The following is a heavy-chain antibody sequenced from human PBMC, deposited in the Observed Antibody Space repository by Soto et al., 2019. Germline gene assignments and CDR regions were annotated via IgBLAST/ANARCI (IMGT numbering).Heavy chain of an antibody. CDR1: GYSFTSYW. CDR3: ARHPPGLGYCSSTSCYTRYYGMDV. D-gene: IGHD2-2*02. CDR2: IDPSDSYT. J-gene: IGHJ6*02. Sequence: GASLKISCKGSGYSFTSYWISWVRQMPGKGLEWMGRIDPSDSYTNYSPSFQGHVTISADKSISTAYLQWSSLKASDTAMYYCARHPPGLGYCSSTSCYTRYYGMDVWGQGTTVTVSS. V-gene: IGHV5-10-1*01.